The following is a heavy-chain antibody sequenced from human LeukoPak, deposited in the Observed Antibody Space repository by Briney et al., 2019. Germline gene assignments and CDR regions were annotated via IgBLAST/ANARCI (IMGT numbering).Heavy chain of an antibody. J-gene: IGHJ3*02. CDR3: AKDLRAGYDFWSGYYAFDI. CDR2: ISGSGGST. Sequence: GGSLRLSCAASGFTFSSYAMSWVRQAPGKGLEWVSAISGSGGSTYYADSVKGRFTISRDNSKNTLYLQMNSLRAEDTAVYYCAKDLRAGYDFWSGYYAFDIWGHGTMVTVSS. D-gene: IGHD3-3*01. V-gene: IGHV3-23*01. CDR1: GFTFSSYA.